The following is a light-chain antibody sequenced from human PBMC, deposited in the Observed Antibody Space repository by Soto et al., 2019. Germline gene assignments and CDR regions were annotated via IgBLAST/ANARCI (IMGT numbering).Light chain of an antibody. Sequence: EIVMTQSPATLSVSPGERATLSCRASQSVSSNLAWYQQKPGQAPRLLLYGVSTRATGIPARFSGTGSGTEVTLTISSLQSEDFAVYYCQQYSNWPRTFGPGTQVDFK. CDR3: QQYSNWPRT. V-gene: IGKV3D-15*01. CDR2: GVS. J-gene: IGKJ3*01. CDR1: QSVSSN.